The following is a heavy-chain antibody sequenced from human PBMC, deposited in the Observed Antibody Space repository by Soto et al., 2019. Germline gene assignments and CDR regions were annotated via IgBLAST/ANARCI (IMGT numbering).Heavy chain of an antibody. CDR1: GFTFNTFA. CDR3: AKGFIVVVTAIRPGDNFGV. Sequence: GGSLRLSCAASGFTFNTFAMNWVRQAPGKGLEWVASISGSGGTTYYADSVKGRFTISRDTSKNTLYLQMNSLSAEDTAVYYCAKGFIVVVTAIRPGDNFGVWGQGTMVTVSS. J-gene: IGHJ3*01. V-gene: IGHV3-23*01. CDR2: ISGSGGTT. D-gene: IGHD2-21*02.